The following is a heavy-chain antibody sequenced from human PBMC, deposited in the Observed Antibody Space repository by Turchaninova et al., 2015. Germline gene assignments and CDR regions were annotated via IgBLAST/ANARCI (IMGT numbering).Heavy chain of an antibody. Sequence: QVQLEESGGGVVQPGRSLSLSCAASGFTFSSYGMHWVCQAPGKGLGWVAVISYDGSIKYHANSVKGRFTISRDNSKNTLYLQMNSLRAEDTAVYYWATGAAYYYGMDVWGQGTTVTVSS. D-gene: IGHD1-26*01. CDR1: GFTFSSYG. CDR3: ATGAAYYYGMDV. J-gene: IGHJ6*02. V-gene: IGHV3-30*03. CDR2: ISYDGSIK.